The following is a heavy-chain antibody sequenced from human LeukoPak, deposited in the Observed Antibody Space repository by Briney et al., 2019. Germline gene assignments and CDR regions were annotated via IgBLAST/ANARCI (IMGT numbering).Heavy chain of an antibody. CDR2: ISGSGGST. CDR3: ANLGRDCSGGSCYGFVDY. J-gene: IGHJ4*02. V-gene: IGHV3-23*01. CDR1: GFTFSSYA. Sequence: GGSLRLSCAASGFTFSSYAMSWVRQAPGKGLEWVSAISGSGGSTYYADSVKGRFTISRDNSKNTLYLQMNSLRAEDTAVYYCANLGRDCSGGSCYGFVDYWGQGTLVTVSS. D-gene: IGHD2-15*01.